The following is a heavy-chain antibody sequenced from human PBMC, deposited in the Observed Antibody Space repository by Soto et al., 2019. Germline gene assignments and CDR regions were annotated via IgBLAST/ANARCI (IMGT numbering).Heavy chain of an antibody. CDR3: AKLSCTSSTCYFPGWFDP. J-gene: IGHJ5*02. D-gene: IGHD2-2*01. CDR2: VYYSGSS. CDR1: GDPISGGASF. V-gene: IGHV4-31*03. Sequence: PSETLSLTCTASGDPISGGASFLSWIRQTPGKVLEWIANVYYSGSSYYNPSLKSRLTISVDTTKNQFSLQLKSMTAADTAVYYCAKLSCTSSTCYFPGWFDPWGQGTLVTVSS.